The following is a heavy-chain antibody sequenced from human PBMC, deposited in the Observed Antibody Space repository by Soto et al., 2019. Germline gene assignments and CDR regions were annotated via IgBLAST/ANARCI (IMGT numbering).Heavy chain of an antibody. J-gene: IGHJ4*02. CDR3: TTATGYYDSSGYPFDY. CDR2: IKSKTDGGTT. D-gene: IGHD3-22*01. CDR1: GFTFSNAC. V-gene: IGHV3-15*01. Sequence: ELSLRLPCAPSGFTFSNACMSWVRQAPRQGLEWVGRIKSKTDGGTTDYAAPVKGRFTISRDDSKNTLYLQMNSLKTEDTAVYYCTTATGYYDSSGYPFDYWGQGTRVAVSS.